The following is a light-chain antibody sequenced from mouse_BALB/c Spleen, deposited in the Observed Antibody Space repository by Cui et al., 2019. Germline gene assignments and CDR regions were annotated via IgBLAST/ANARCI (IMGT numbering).Light chain of an antibody. Sequence: QLVLTQSPAIMSASRGEQVTMTCSASSSVSYMYGYQQKPGSTPRLLIYDTSNLASGVPVRFSGSGSGTSYSLTIGRMEAEDAATYYCQQWSSYTFGAGTKLELK. CDR2: DTS. J-gene: IGKJ5*01. V-gene: IGKV4-55*01. CDR1: SSVSY. CDR3: QQWSSYT.